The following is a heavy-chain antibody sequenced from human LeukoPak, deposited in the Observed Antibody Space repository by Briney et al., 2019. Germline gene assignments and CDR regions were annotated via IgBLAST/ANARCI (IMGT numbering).Heavy chain of an antibody. V-gene: IGHV4-34*01. CDR3: ARGDYVWGSYH. D-gene: IGHD3-16*02. CDR2: INHSGST. J-gene: IGHJ4*02. CDR1: GGSFSGYY. Sequence: SETLSLTCAVYGGSFSGYYWGWIRQPPGKGLEWIGEINHSGSTNYNPSLKSRVTISVDTSKNQFSLKLSSVTAADTAVYYCARGDYVWGSYHWGQGTLVTVSS.